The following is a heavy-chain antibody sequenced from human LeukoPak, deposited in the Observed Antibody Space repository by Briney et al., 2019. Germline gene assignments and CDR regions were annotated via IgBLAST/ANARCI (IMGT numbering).Heavy chain of an antibody. Sequence: GGSLRLSCAASGFTFSSYWMSWVRQAPGKGLEWVANIKQDGSEKYYVDSVKGRFTISRDNAKNSLYLQMNSLRAEDTAAYYCARDRRRWPQEPWGQGTLVTVSS. J-gene: IGHJ5*02. V-gene: IGHV3-7*01. CDR2: IKQDGSEK. D-gene: IGHD5-24*01. CDR1: GFTFSSYW. CDR3: ARDRRRWPQEP.